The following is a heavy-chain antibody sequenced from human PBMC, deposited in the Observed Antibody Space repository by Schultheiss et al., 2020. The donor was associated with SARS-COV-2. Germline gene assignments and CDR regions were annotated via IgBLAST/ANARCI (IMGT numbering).Heavy chain of an antibody. D-gene: IGHD3-22*01. CDR2: INPNSGGT. Sequence: ASVKVSCKASGYTFTGYYMHWVRQAPGQGLEWMGWINPNSGGTNYVQKFQGRVTMTRDTSISTAYMELSRLRSDDTAVYYCARRWTYYYDSSGSGGAFDIWGQGTMVTVSS. V-gene: IGHV1-2*02. CDR3: ARRWTYYYDSSGSGGAFDI. CDR1: GYTFTGYY. J-gene: IGHJ3*02.